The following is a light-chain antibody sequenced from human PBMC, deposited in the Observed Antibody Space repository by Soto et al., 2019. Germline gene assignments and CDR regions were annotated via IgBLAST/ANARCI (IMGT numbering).Light chain of an antibody. CDR1: QDITHY. CDR3: QQYFDLPIT. Sequence: DIQMTQSPSSLSASVGDRVTITCQARQDITHYLNWYQQRRGKAPKLLIYDESNLHAGVPSRFSGSGYGTEFSFPINGLQPEDVAIYFCQQYFDLPITFGQGTRLEI. V-gene: IGKV1-33*01. CDR2: DES. J-gene: IGKJ5*01.